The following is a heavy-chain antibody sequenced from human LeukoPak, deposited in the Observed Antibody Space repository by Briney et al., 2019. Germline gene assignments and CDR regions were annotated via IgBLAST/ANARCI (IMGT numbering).Heavy chain of an antibody. J-gene: IGHJ4*02. CDR1: GYTFTSYG. Sequence: ASVNVSCEASGYTFTSYGFSWVRQAPGQGLEWMGWISSYYGNTNYAQKLQDRVTMTTDTSTSTAYMELTSLRSDDTAVYYCARVYSTNYYGSGDRPFLFDYWGQGTVVTVSS. V-gene: IGHV1-18*01. D-gene: IGHD3-10*01. CDR2: ISSYYGNT. CDR3: ARVYSTNYYGSGDRPFLFDY.